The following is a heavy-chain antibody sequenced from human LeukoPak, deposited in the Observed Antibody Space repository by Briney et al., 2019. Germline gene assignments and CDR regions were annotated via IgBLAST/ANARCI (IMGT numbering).Heavy chain of an antibody. D-gene: IGHD3-22*01. J-gene: IGHJ4*02. CDR2: ISYDGINK. CDR1: GFTFSSYS. Sequence: PGGSLRLSCAGSGFTFSSYSMNWVRQAPGKGLEWVAIISYDGINKYYADSVKGRFTISRDNSKNTLYLQMNSVRAEDTAAYYCARDMYDSSGYLFDFWGQGTLVTVS. V-gene: IGHV3-30*03. CDR3: ARDMYDSSGYLFDF.